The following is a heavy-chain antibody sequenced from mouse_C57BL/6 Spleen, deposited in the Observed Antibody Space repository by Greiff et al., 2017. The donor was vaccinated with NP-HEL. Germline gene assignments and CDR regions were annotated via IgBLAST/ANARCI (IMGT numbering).Heavy chain of an antibody. V-gene: IGHV1-62-2*01. J-gene: IGHJ4*01. CDR2: FYPGSGSI. CDR1: GYTFTEYT. CDR3: ARRGDYGNYAAMGY. D-gene: IGHD2-1*01. Sequence: VQLQQSGAELVKPGASVKLSCKASGYTFTEYTIHWVKQRSGQGLEWIGWFYPGSGSIKYNEKFKDKATLTADKSSSTVYLELSILTTEDSAVYVCARRGDYGNYAAMGYWGQGTSVTGSS.